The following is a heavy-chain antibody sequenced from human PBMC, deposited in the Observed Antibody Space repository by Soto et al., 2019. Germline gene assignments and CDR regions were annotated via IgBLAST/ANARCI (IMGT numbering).Heavy chain of an antibody. CDR1: GGSISSGDYY. CDR2: IYYSGST. Sequence: SETLSLTCTVSGGSISSGDYYWSWIRQPPGKGLEWIGYIYYSGSTYYNPSLKSRVTISVDTSKNQFSLKLSSVTAADTAVYYCARTEYSSSSVTYCFDYWGQGTLVTVSS. CDR3: ARTEYSSSSVTYCFDY. D-gene: IGHD6-6*01. J-gene: IGHJ4*02. V-gene: IGHV4-30-4*01.